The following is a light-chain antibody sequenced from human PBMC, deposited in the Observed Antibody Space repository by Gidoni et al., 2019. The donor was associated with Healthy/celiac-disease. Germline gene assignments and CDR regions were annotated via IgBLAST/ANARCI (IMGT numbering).Light chain of an antibody. CDR2: GAS. Sequence: IVSTQSPATLSLSPGERATLSCSASQSVSSSYLAWYQQQHAQAPRHLIYGASSRAAGVPDKFSSGRCGTDYSITISSMEHEDVAVYYYRQYGSTTLYTFGQGTKLEIK. CDR3: RQYGSTTLYT. V-gene: IGKV3-20*01. J-gene: IGKJ2*01. CDR1: QSVSSSY.